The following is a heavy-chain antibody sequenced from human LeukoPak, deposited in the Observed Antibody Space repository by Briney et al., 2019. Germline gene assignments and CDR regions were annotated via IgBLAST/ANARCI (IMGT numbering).Heavy chain of an antibody. D-gene: IGHD5-12*01. CDR3: ARDPQRGYSGYDPKSNWYFDL. CDR1: GYTFTSYG. V-gene: IGHV1-18*01. Sequence: GASVKVSCKASGYTFTSYGISWVRQAPGQGLEWMGWISVYNGYTDSQNLQGRLTMTTDTSTSTAYMELRSLRSDDTAVYYCARDPQRGYSGYDPKSNWYFDLWGRGTLVTVSS. CDR2: ISVYNGYT. J-gene: IGHJ2*01.